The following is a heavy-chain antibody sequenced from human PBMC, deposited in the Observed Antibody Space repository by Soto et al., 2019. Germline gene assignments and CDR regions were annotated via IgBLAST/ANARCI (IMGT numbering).Heavy chain of an antibody. V-gene: IGHV4-4*02. D-gene: IGHD3-9*01. CDR1: GGSISSSNW. Sequence: SETLSLTXAVSGGSISSSNWWSWVRQPPGKGLEWIGEIYHSGSTNYNPSLKSRVTISVDKSKNQFSLKLSSVTAADTAVYYCASYRYFDWYYYYYGMDVWGQGTTVTVSS. CDR2: IYHSGST. CDR3: ASYRYFDWYYYYYGMDV. J-gene: IGHJ6*02.